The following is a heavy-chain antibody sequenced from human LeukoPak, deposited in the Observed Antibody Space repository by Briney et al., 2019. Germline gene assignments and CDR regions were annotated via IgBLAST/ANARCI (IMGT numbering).Heavy chain of an antibody. V-gene: IGHV1-2*02. J-gene: IGHJ3*01. CDR3: ARVQYSGNGFGAFDL. D-gene: IGHD5-12*01. CDR2: INPNSGGT. CDR1: GYTFTDYY. Sequence: ASVTVSCKSSGYTFTDYYVHWVRQAPGQGLEWMGWINPNSGGTNFAQKFQGRVTMTRDTSVSTAYMELSRLRSDDTAVYFCARVQYSGNGFGAFDLWGQGTMVTVSS.